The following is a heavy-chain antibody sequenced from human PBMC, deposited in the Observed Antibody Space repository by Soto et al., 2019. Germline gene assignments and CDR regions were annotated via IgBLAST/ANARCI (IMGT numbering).Heavy chain of an antibody. Sequence: EVQLVESGGGLVQPGGSLRLSCAASGFTFSSYDMHWVRQATGKGLEWVSAIGTAGDTYYPGSVKGRFTISRENAKNSLDLQMNSLRAGDTSVYYCARSSPTGENDYWGQGTLVTVSS. V-gene: IGHV3-13*04. CDR1: GFTFSSYD. CDR2: IGTAGDT. CDR3: ARSSPTGENDY. J-gene: IGHJ4*02.